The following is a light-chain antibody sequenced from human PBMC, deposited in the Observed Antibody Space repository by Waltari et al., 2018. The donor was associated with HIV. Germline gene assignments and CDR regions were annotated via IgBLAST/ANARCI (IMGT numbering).Light chain of an antibody. Sequence: DIVMTQSPLSLPVTPGEPASISCRSSQSLLNSNGFNYLDWYLQKPGQSPQLLIYLGSNRASWVPDRFSGSGSGTYFTLKISRVEAEDVGVYYCMQALQTPLITFGQATRLEIK. CDR1: QSLLNSNGFNY. CDR3: MQALQTPLIT. CDR2: LGS. J-gene: IGKJ5*01. V-gene: IGKV2-28*01.